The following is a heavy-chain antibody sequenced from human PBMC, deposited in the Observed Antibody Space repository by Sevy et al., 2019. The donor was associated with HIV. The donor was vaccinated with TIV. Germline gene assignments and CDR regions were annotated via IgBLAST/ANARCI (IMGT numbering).Heavy chain of an antibody. V-gene: IGHV1-46*01. CDR3: ARGGVLMVRNTYFFDY. Sequence: ASVKVSCKASGYIFTSYYIYWVRQAPGRGLEWMGVINPSGGSTNYAQTFQDRVTMTSDTSTSTVYMELSSLRSDDTAVYYCARGGVLMVRNTYFFDYWGQVTLVTVSS. CDR1: GYIFTSYY. J-gene: IGHJ4*02. CDR2: INPSGGST. D-gene: IGHD2-8*01.